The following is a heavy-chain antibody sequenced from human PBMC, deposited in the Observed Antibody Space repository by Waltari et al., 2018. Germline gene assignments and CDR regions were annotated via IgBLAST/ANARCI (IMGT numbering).Heavy chain of an antibody. J-gene: IGHJ6*03. CDR2: IRDDGSNK. V-gene: IGHV3-30*02. CDR1: GFTFSSYG. CDR3: AKDGIAAAGKYYYYYYMDV. Sequence: QVQLVESGGGVVQPGGSLRLSCAASGFTFSSYGMHWVRQAPGKGLEWVAFIRDDGSNKYYADSVKGRFTISRDNSKNTLYLQMNSLRAEDTSVYYCAKDGIAAAGKYYYYYYMDVWGKGTTVTVSS. D-gene: IGHD6-13*01.